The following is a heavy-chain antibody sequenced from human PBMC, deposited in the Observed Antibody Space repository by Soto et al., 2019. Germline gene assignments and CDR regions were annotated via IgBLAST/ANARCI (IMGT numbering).Heavy chain of an antibody. J-gene: IGHJ4*02. Sequence: GGSLRLSCAASGFTFSSYAMHWVRQAPGKGLEWVAVISYDGSNKYYADSVKGRFTISRDNSKNTLYLQMNSLRAEDTTVYYCARGVAITGTQLYYFDYWGQGTLVTVSS. CDR3: ARGVAITGTQLYYFDY. V-gene: IGHV3-30-3*01. CDR2: ISYDGSNK. D-gene: IGHD1-20*01. CDR1: GFTFSSYA.